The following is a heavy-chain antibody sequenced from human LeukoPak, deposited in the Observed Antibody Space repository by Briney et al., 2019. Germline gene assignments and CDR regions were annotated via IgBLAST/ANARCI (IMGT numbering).Heavy chain of an antibody. D-gene: IGHD5-24*01. Sequence: GGSLGLSCAAAGFTFRNYGMHRVRQAPGKGREWVAIIWYDGSNKYYADSVKGRFTISRDNSKNTLYLQMDSLRAEDTAVYYCAKGDGYNADYWGQGTLVTVSS. CDR1: GFTFRNYG. J-gene: IGHJ4*02. CDR2: IWYDGSNK. CDR3: AKGDGYNADY. V-gene: IGHV3-33*06.